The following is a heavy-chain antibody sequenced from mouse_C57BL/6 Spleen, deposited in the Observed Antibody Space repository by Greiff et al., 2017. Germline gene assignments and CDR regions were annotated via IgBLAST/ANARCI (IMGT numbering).Heavy chain of an antibody. J-gene: IGHJ2*01. D-gene: IGHD2-12*01. CDR2: IDPETGGT. Sequence: VQLQQSGAELVRPGASVTLCCKASGYTFTDYEMHWVKQTPVHGLEWIGAIDPETGGTAYNQKFKGKAILTADKSSSTAYMELRSLTSEDSAVYYCTRRGAYYSLYFDYWGQGTTLTVAS. CDR3: TRRGAYYSLYFDY. V-gene: IGHV1-15*01. CDR1: GYTFTDYE.